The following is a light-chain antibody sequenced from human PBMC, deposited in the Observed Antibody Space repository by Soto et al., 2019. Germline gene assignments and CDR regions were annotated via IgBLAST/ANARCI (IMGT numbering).Light chain of an antibody. J-gene: IGKJ1*01. V-gene: IGKV3-20*01. Sequence: EIVLTQSPGTLSLSPGERATLSCRASQSVGSSYLAWYQQKPGQAPRLLIYGASSRATGIPDRFSGSGSGTDFTLTISRLEPEDFAVYYCQQYGSSPRTFGQGTKADIK. CDR1: QSVGSSY. CDR2: GAS. CDR3: QQYGSSPRT.